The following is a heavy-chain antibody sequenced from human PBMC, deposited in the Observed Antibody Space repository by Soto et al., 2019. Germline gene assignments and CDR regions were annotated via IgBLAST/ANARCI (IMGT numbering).Heavy chain of an antibody. V-gene: IGHV4-39*01. D-gene: IGHD6-19*01. CDR3: ARLPQSSGSYFDY. J-gene: IGHJ4*02. CDR1: GGSINNIIYY. Sequence: QLQLQESGPGLVKPSETLALTCTVSGGSINNIIYYWGWIRQPPVKGLEWIGTIYYSGSTSYNPSLKSRVTISVVASKNQFSLELNSVTAADTAVYYCARLPQSSGSYFDYWGQGALVTVSS. CDR2: IYYSGST.